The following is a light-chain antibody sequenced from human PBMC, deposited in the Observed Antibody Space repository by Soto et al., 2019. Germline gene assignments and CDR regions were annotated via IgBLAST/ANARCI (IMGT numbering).Light chain of an antibody. Sequence: QSALTQPASVSGSPGQSITISCTGTSSDVGGYNYVSWYQQHPGKAPKLMIYEVSNRPSGVPDRFSGSKSGNTASLTISGLQAEDEADYFCSSYGSTSTRYVFGTGTKLTVL. CDR3: SSYGSTSTRYV. CDR1: SSDVGGYNY. J-gene: IGLJ1*01. CDR2: EVS. V-gene: IGLV2-14*01.